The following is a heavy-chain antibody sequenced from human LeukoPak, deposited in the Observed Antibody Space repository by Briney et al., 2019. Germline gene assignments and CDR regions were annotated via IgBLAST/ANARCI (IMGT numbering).Heavy chain of an antibody. J-gene: IGHJ4*02. Sequence: SETLSLTCTVSGGSTDSYYYWSWIRQPPGKGLEWIGYIDYSGSTNYNPSLKSRVTISVDTSKNQFSLKLSSVTAADTAVYYCARVGIAAAGTLFSPFFDYWGQGTLVTVSS. D-gene: IGHD6-13*01. V-gene: IGHV4-59*01. CDR2: IDYSGST. CDR1: GGSTDSYYY. CDR3: ARVGIAAAGTLFSPFFDY.